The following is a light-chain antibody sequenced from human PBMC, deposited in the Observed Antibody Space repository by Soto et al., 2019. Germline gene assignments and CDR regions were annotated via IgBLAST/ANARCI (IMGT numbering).Light chain of an antibody. J-gene: IGKJ1*01. Sequence: DIHMTQSPSTLSASVEDRVTITCRASQSISNRLAWYQQKPGKAPELLIYDASSLVGGAPSRFSGSGSETEFTLTISSLQPDDFATYYCQQYTFYSTFGQGTKV. CDR3: QQYTFYST. CDR2: DAS. CDR1: QSISNR. V-gene: IGKV1-5*01.